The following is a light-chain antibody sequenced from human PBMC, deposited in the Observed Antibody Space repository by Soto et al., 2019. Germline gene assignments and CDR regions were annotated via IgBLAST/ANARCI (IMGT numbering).Light chain of an antibody. J-gene: IGKJ5*01. Sequence: LTQSSGTVSLSPGSRSTTSCMAIQIVTTQVAWYQQQPGQAPRLLIYGASTRATGIPARFSGSGSGTEFTLTISSLQSEDFAVYYCQQYEKWPPSITLGQGTRVEI. CDR1: QIVTTQ. V-gene: IGKV3-15*01. CDR3: QQYEKWPPSIT. CDR2: GAS.